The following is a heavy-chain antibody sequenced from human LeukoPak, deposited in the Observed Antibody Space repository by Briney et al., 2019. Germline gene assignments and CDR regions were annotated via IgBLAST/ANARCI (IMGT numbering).Heavy chain of an antibody. Sequence: GGSLRLSCAASGFTFSSYSMNWVRHAPGKGLELVSYISSSSSTIYYADSVKGRFTISRDNAKNSLYLQMNSLRAEDTAVYYCARESSSSWRDFDYWGQGTLVTVSS. J-gene: IGHJ4*02. D-gene: IGHD6-13*01. CDR2: ISSSSSTI. V-gene: IGHV3-48*01. CDR1: GFTFSSYS. CDR3: ARESSSSWRDFDY.